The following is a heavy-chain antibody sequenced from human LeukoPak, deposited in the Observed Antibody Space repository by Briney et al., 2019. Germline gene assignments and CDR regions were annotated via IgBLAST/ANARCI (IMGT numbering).Heavy chain of an antibody. D-gene: IGHD3-22*01. V-gene: IGHV4-59*01. CDR2: ISYSGST. CDR3: ARDRRYYDTSGTVYYDAMDV. J-gene: IGHJ6*02. Sequence: SETLSLTCTVSGGSMSSYYWSWTRQPPGKGLEWIGYISYSGSTNYNPSLKSRVTISVDTSKNHFSLKLSSVTAADTAVYYCARDRRYYDTSGTVYYDAMDVWGQGTTVTVSS. CDR1: GGSMSSYY.